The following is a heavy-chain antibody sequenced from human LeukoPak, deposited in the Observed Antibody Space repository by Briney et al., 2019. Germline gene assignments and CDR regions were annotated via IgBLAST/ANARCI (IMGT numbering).Heavy chain of an antibody. Sequence: GGSLRLSCAASGFTFSSYWMSWVRQAPGKGLEWVSYISSSGSTIYYADSVKGRFTISRDNSKNTLYLQMNSLRAEDTAVYYCARDYCSSTSCYVMDYYYYMDVWGKGTTVTVSS. CDR1: GFTFSSYW. CDR2: ISSSGSTI. V-gene: IGHV3-48*01. CDR3: ARDYCSSTSCYVMDYYYYMDV. J-gene: IGHJ6*03. D-gene: IGHD2-2*01.